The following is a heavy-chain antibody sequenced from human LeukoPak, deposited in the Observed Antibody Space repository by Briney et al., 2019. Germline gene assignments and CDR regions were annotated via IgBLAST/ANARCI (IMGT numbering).Heavy chain of an antibody. V-gene: IGHV3-23*01. J-gene: IGHJ4*02. Sequence: GGSLRLSCAASGFTFSSYAMSWVRQAPGKGLEWVSTISGSGGTTYYADSVKGRFSISRDNSKNTLYLHMNSLRAEDTAVYYCAKVPSYYDSSGYQALDYWGQGTLVTVSS. CDR2: ISGSGGTT. CDR1: GFTFSSYA. CDR3: AKVPSYYDSSGYQALDY. D-gene: IGHD3-22*01.